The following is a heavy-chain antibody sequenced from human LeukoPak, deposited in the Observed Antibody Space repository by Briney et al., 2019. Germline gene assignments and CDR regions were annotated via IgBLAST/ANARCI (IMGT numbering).Heavy chain of an antibody. V-gene: IGHV4-61*02. Sequence: SQTLSLTCTVSGVSISSGSYYGSWIRQPAGKRLEWIGRIYTSGSTNYNPSLKSRVTISVDTSKNQFSLKLSSVTAADTAVYYCAREMREVVVATTVYYYYMDVWGKGTTVTVSS. CDR3: AREMREVVVATTVYYYYMDV. D-gene: IGHD2-15*01. CDR1: GVSISSGSYY. CDR2: IYTSGST. J-gene: IGHJ6*03.